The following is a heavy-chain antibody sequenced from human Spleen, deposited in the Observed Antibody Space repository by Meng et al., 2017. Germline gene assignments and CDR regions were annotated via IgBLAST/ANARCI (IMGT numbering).Heavy chain of an antibody. D-gene: IGHD6-13*01. J-gene: IGHJ2*01. CDR2: AFYTGST. V-gene: IGHV4-59*12. CDR3: ARDTIPRYSSSWYGYWYFDL. Sequence: SETLSLTCTVSGGSMSGSFWSWIRQPPGKGLEWIGYAFYTGSTNYNPSLKSRVTISVDTSKNQFSLKLSSVTAADTAVYYCARDTIPRYSSSWYGYWYFDLWGRGTLVTVSS. CDR1: GGSMSGSF.